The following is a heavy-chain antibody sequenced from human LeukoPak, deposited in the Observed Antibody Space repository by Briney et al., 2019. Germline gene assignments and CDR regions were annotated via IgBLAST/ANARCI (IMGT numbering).Heavy chain of an antibody. D-gene: IGHD1-26*01. CDR1: GGSISSSNW. CDR3: ARRRWELLTHYYFDY. Sequence: PSGTLSLTCAVSGGSISSSNWWSWVRQPPGKGLEWIGEIYHSGSTNYNPSLKSRVTISVDKSKNQFSLKLSSVTAADTAVYYCARRRWELLTHYYFDYWGQGTLVTVSS. J-gene: IGHJ4*02. V-gene: IGHV4-4*02. CDR2: IYHSGST.